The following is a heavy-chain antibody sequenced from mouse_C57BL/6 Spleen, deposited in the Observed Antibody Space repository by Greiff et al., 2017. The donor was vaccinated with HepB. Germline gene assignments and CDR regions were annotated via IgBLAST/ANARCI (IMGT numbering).Heavy chain of an antibody. J-gene: IGHJ2*01. CDR1: GYTFTSYW. CDR2: IDPSDSYT. D-gene: IGHD1-2*01. V-gene: IGHV1-69*01. CDR3: ARRRITTAYFDY. Sequence: VQLQQPGAELVMPGASVKLSCKASGYTFTSYWMHWVKQRPGQGLEWIGEIDPSDSYTNYNQKFKGKSTLTVDKSSSTAYMQLSSLTSEDSAVYYCARRRITTAYFDYWGQGTTLTVSS.